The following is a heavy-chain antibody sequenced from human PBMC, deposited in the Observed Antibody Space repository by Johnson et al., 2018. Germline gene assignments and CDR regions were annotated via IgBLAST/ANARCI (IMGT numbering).Heavy chain of an antibody. CDR2: ISKSSSYI. CDR3: ARVGRMALWDAFDL. CDR1: GFTFSTYS. V-gene: IGHV3-21*01. Sequence: VQLVQSGGGLVKPGGSLRLSCAASGFTFSTYSMTWVRQAPGKGLEWVSSISKSSSYINYGDSVKGRFTISRDNAKNSLYLQTTSLGAEDTARYYCARVGRMALWDAFDLWGQGTRLTVSA. D-gene: IGHD5-24*01. J-gene: IGHJ3*01.